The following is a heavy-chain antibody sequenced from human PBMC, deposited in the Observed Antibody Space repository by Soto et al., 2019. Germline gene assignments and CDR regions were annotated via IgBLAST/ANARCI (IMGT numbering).Heavy chain of an antibody. CDR1: GYTFTSYG. V-gene: IGHV1-18*01. D-gene: IGHD6-19*01. Sequence: ASVKVSCKASGYTFTSYGLSWVRQAPGQGLEWMGWISAYNGNTNFAQKLQGRVTMTTDTSTSTAYMELRSLRSDDTAVYYGASHSSGWFFDYWGQGTLVTVSS. CDR2: ISAYNGNT. J-gene: IGHJ4*02. CDR3: ASHSSGWFFDY.